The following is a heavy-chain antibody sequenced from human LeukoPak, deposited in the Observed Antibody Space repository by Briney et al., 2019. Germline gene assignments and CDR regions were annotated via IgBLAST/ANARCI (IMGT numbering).Heavy chain of an antibody. CDR3: AREVASAAFDY. CDR2: IKSDGSA. D-gene: IGHD5-12*01. V-gene: IGHV3-74*03. CDR1: GFTFSGSGYW. Sequence: GGSLRLSCAVSGFTFSGSGYWMHWVRQAPGKGLPWISLIKSDGSAMYADSVKGRFSISRDNAKNMLYLQMNSLRADDTAVYFCAREVASAAFDYWGQGTPVTVSS. J-gene: IGHJ4*02.